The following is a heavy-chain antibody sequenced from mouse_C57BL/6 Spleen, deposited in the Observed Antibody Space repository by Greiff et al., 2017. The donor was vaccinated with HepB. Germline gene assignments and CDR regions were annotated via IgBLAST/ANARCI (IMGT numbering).Heavy chain of an antibody. CDR2: INPNNGGT. CDR1: GYTFTDYY. V-gene: IGHV1-26*01. CDR3: ARDLYGNDY. Sequence: EVQLQQSGPELVKPGASVKISCKASGYTFTDYYMNWVKQSHGKSLEWIGDINPNNGGTSYNQKFKGKATLTVDKSSSTAYMELRSLTSEDSAVYYCARDLYGNDYWGQGTLVTVSA. J-gene: IGHJ3*01. D-gene: IGHD2-1*01.